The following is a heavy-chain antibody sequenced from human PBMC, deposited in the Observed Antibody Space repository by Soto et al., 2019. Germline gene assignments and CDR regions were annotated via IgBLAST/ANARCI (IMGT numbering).Heavy chain of an antibody. CDR3: ARVTIPSYYYYYGMDV. V-gene: IGHV3-33*01. D-gene: IGHD3-10*01. CDR1: GFTFSSYG. CDR2: IWYDGSNK. J-gene: IGHJ6*02. Sequence: GGSLRLACAASGFTFSSYGMHWVRQAPGKGLEWVAVIWYDGSNKYYADSVKGRFTMSRDNSKNTLYLQMNSLRAEDTAVYYCARVTIPSYYYYYGMDVWGQGTTVTVSS.